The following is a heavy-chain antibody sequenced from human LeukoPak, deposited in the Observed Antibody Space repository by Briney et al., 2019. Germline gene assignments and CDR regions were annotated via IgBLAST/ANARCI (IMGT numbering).Heavy chain of an antibody. CDR2: IYPGDSDT. CDR1: GYSFTSYW. J-gene: IGHJ4*02. CDR3: ASSGLNVVVVAAIDTFDY. Sequence: GESLKISCKGSGYSFTSYWIGWVRQMPGKGLEWMGIIYPGDSDTRYSPSFQGQVTISADKSISTAYLQWSSLKASDTAMYYCASSGLNVVVVAAIDTFDYWGQGTLVTVSS. D-gene: IGHD2-15*01. V-gene: IGHV5-51*01.